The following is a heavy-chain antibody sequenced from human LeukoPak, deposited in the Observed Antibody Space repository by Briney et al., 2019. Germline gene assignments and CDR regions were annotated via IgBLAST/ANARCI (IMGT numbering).Heavy chain of an antibody. J-gene: IGHJ4*02. CDR2: INQDGSEE. V-gene: IGHV3-7*01. CDR1: GFTFSRYW. D-gene: IGHD5-12*01. Sequence: GGSLRLSCAASGFTFSRYWMTWVRQAPGKGLEWVAHINQDGSEEHYMDSVKARFIISRDNAKNSLSLQMDSLRAEDTAVYYCVGDGGVSGYDLLDYWGQGTLVTVSS. CDR3: VGDGGVSGYDLLDY.